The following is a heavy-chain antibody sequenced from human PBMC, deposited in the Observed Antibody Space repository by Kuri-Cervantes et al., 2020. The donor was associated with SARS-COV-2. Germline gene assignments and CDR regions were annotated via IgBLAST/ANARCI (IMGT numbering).Heavy chain of an antibody. D-gene: IGHD3-22*01. Sequence: GESLKISCAASGFTFSNSDMNWVRQAPGKGLEWVSGVSWNGSRTHYADSVKGRFIISRDNAKNSLYLQMNSLRAEDTALYYCARDITEYYSDNSGPGYWGQGTLVTVSS. CDR2: VSWNGSRT. CDR1: GFTFSNSD. J-gene: IGHJ4*02. V-gene: IGHV3-19*01. CDR3: ARDITEYYSDNSGPGY.